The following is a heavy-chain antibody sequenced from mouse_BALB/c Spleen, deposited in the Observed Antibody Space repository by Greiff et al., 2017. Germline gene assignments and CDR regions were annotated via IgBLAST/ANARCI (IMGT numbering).Heavy chain of an antibody. Sequence: VQLQQSGPGLVKPSQSLSLTCSVTGYSITSGYYWNWIRQFPGNKLEWMGYISYDGSNNYNPSLKNRISITRDTSKNQFFLKLNSVTTEDTATYYCARSGVRWYFDVWGAGTTVTVSS. D-gene: IGHD2-14*01. V-gene: IGHV3-6*02. CDR3: ARSGVRWYFDV. CDR1: GYSITSGYY. J-gene: IGHJ1*01. CDR2: ISYDGSN.